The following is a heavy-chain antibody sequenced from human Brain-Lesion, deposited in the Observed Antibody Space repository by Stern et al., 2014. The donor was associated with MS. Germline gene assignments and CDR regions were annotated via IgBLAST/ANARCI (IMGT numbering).Heavy chain of an antibody. CDR3: ALSSETSDRWYSLGYDL. V-gene: IGHV1-69*01. CDR2: IFPVFGTP. CDR1: GGTFSKFP. J-gene: IGHJ5*02. D-gene: IGHD6-13*01. Sequence: QVQLVQYGAEVTKPGASVKVSCKASGGTFSKFPSSWVRQAPGQGLEGLGGIFPVFGTPTYAQEFRGRVTITADVSTSTVYMELSSLRSDDTAVYYCALSSETSDRWYSLGYDLWGQGTLVTVSS.